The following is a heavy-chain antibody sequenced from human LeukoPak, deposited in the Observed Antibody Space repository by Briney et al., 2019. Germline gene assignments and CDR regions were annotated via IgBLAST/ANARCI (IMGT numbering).Heavy chain of an antibody. J-gene: IGHJ6*02. CDR1: GFTFDDYA. CDR3: AKDISSSHTRSYYYYGMDV. D-gene: IGHD6-13*01. CDR2: ISWNSGSI. V-gene: IGHV3-9*01. Sequence: GGSLRLSCAASGFTFDDYAMHWVRQAPGKGLEWVSGISWNSGSIGYADSVKGRFTISRDNAKNSLYLQMNSLRAEDTALYYCAKDISSSHTRSYYYYGMDVWGQGTTVTVSS.